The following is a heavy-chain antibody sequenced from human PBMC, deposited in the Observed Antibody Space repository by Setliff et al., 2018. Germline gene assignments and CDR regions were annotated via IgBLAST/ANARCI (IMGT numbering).Heavy chain of an antibody. Sequence: SGPTLVNPTQALTLTCTFSGFSLSTSGMRVSWIRQPPGKALEWLARIDWDDTKFYSTSLKTRLTISKDTSKNQVVLTMTNMDPVDTATYYCALRRGNEWHLVRWFDPWGPGIQVTVSS. CDR2: IDWDDTK. J-gene: IGHJ5*02. CDR3: ALRRGNEWHLVRWFDP. CDR1: GFSLSTSGMR. D-gene: IGHD6-6*01. V-gene: IGHV2-70*04.